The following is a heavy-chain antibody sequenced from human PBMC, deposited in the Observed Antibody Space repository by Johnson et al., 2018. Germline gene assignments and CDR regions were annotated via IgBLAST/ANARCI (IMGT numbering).Heavy chain of an antibody. CDR2: IWYDGSNK. J-gene: IGHJ4*02. CDR1: GFTFSNCG. Sequence: QVQLVQSGGGVVQPGRSLRLSCVASGFTFSNCGMHWVRQAPGKGLDWVALIWYDGSNKFYADSARGRFTISRDNSRDTLYLQMNSLRAEDTAVYDWAKGSRWIQLGGDYWGQGTLVTVSS. V-gene: IGHV3-33*06. D-gene: IGHD5-24*01. CDR3: AKGSRWIQLGGDY.